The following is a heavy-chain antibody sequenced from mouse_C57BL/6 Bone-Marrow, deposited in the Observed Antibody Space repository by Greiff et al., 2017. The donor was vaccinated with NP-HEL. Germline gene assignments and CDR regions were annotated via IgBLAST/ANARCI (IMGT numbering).Heavy chain of an antibody. D-gene: IGHD1-1*01. J-gene: IGHJ1*03. Sequence: VQLQQSGAELVRPGASVKLSCTASGFNITDDYMHWVKQRPEQGLEWIGWIDPENGATEYASKFQGKATITAETSSNTAYLQLSSLTSEDTSVYYCTPYYDGSVYWYVDVWGTGTTVTVSS. CDR2: IDPENGAT. CDR3: TPYYDGSVYWYVDV. CDR1: GFNITDDY. V-gene: IGHV14-4*01.